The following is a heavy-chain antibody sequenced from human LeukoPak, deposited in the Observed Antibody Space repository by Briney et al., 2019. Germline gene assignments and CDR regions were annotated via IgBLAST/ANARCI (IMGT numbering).Heavy chain of an antibody. J-gene: IGHJ6*03. Sequence: GGSLRLSCAASGFTFSSYEMNWVRQAPGKGLEWVSYISSSGSTIYYADSVKGRFTISRDNAKNSLYLQMNSLRAEDTAVYYCARVPPDYYYYYYMDVWGKGTTVTVSS. CDR1: GFTFSSYE. CDR3: ARVPPDYYYYYYMDV. V-gene: IGHV3-48*03. CDR2: ISSSGSTI.